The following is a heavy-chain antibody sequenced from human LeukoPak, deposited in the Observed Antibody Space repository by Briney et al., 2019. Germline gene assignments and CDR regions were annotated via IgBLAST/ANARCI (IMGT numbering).Heavy chain of an antibody. V-gene: IGHV3-30*04. D-gene: IGHD3-10*01. Sequence: GGSLRLSCAASGFTFSSYAMHWVRQAPGKGLEWVAVISHDGSNKYYADSVKGRSTISRDNSKNTLYLQMNSLRAEDTAVYYCASGFGPDYWGQGTLVTVSS. CDR3: ASGFGPDY. CDR2: ISHDGSNK. J-gene: IGHJ4*02. CDR1: GFTFSSYA.